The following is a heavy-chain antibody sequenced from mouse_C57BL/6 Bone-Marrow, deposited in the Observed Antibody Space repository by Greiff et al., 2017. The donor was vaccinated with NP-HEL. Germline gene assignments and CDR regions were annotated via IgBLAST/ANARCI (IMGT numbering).Heavy chain of an antibody. CDR3: ARADGYYFDY. J-gene: IGHJ2*01. Sequence: VQLQQPGAELVKPGASVKLSCKASGYTFTSYWMQWVKQRPGQGLEWIGEIDPSDSYTNYNQKLKGKATLTVDTSSSTAYMQLIILTSSDSSVYYCARADGYYFDYWGQGTTLTVSS. CDR2: IDPSDSYT. V-gene: IGHV1-50*01. D-gene: IGHD2-3*01. CDR1: GYTFTSYW.